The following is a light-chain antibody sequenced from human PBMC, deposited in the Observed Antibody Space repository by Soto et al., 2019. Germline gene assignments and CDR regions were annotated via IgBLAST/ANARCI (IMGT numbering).Light chain of an antibody. CDR2: DAS. Sequence: EIVLTHSPATLSLSPGERATLSCRASQSVSSYFAWYQQEPGQAPRLLIYDASNRATGIPARFSGSGSGTDFTLTISSLEPEDFAVYYCQQRSNWPVTFGQGTRVEIK. CDR3: QQRSNWPVT. J-gene: IGKJ1*01. CDR1: QSVSSY. V-gene: IGKV3-11*01.